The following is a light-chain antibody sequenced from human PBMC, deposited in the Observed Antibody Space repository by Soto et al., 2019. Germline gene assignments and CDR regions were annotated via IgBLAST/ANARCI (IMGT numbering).Light chain of an antibody. V-gene: IGKV3-20*01. CDR3: QQYGSSPRT. Sequence: DIVLTQSPGTLSLSPGERATLSCRASQGVSSYLAWYQQKPGQAPRLLIYDASTRATGIPDRFSGSGSGTDFTLTISRLEPEDFAVYYCQQYGSSPRTFGQGTKVDIK. CDR2: DAS. CDR1: QGVSSY. J-gene: IGKJ1*01.